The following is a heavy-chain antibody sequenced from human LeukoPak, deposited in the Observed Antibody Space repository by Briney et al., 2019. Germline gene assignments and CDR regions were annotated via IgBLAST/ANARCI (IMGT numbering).Heavy chain of an antibody. D-gene: IGHD6-19*01. CDR1: GYTFTSYD. Sequence: ASVKVSCKASGYTFTSYDINWVRQATGQGLEWMGWMNPNSGNTGYAQKFQGRVTMTRNTSISTAYMELSSLRSEDTAVYYCAFASGIAVAAYAFDIWGQGTMVTVSS. CDR3: AFASGIAVAAYAFDI. J-gene: IGHJ3*02. V-gene: IGHV1-8*01. CDR2: MNPNSGNT.